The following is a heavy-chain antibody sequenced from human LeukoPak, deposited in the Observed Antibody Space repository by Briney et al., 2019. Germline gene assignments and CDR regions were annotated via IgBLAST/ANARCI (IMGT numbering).Heavy chain of an antibody. D-gene: IGHD4-11*01. V-gene: IGHV1-69*05. Sequence: SVKDSCKASGGTFSNYAISWVRQAPGQGLEWMGGIIPIFGTANYAQKFQGRVTITTYESTSTAYMELSSLRSEDTAVYYCAREADGYSSYVGFDYWGQGTLVTVSS. J-gene: IGHJ4*02. CDR3: AREADGYSSYVGFDY. CDR2: IIPIFGTA. CDR1: GGTFSNYA.